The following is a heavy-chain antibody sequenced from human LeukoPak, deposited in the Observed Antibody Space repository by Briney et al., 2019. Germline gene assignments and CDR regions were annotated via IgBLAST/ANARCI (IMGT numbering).Heavy chain of an antibody. D-gene: IGHD3-10*01. Sequence: GGSLRLSCAASGFTFSDYYMSWIRQAPGKGLEWVSVIYSGGSTYYADSVKGRFTISRDNSKNTLYLQMNSLRAEDTAVYYCARVWFGELLGYYFDYWGQGTLVTVSS. CDR3: ARVWFGELLGYYFDY. CDR2: IYSGGST. CDR1: GFTFSDYY. V-gene: IGHV3-53*01. J-gene: IGHJ4*02.